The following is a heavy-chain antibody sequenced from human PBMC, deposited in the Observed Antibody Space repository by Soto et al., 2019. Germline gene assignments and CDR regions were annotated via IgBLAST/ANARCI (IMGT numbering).Heavy chain of an antibody. V-gene: IGHV4-39*01. Sequence: QLQLQESGPGLVKPSETLSLTCTVSGGSISSSSYYWGWIRQPPGKGLEWIGSIYYSGSTYYNPSLKSRVTLSVDTSKNQFSLKLSSVTAADTAVYYCATADYYGSGSYYKGVGAFDIWGQGTMVTVSS. D-gene: IGHD3-10*01. CDR1: GGSISSSSYY. J-gene: IGHJ3*02. CDR2: IYYSGST. CDR3: ATADYYGSGSYYKGVGAFDI.